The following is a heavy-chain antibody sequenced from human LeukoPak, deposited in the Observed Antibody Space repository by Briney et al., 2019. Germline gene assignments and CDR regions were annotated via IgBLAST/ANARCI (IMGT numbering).Heavy chain of an antibody. CDR3: ARETFAPTYYDFWSGLPTNWFDP. CDR2: INHSGST. J-gene: IGHJ5*02. Sequence: SETLSLTCAVYGGSFSGYYWSWIRQPPGKGLEWIGEINHSGSTNYNPSLKSRVTISVDTSKNQFSLKLSSVTAADTAVYYCARETFAPTYYDFWSGLPTNWFDPWGQGTLVTVSS. V-gene: IGHV4-34*01. D-gene: IGHD3-3*01. CDR1: GGSFSGYY.